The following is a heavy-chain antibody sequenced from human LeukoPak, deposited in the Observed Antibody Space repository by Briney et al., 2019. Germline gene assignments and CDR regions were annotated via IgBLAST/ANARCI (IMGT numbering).Heavy chain of an antibody. Sequence: GGSLRLSCAASGFTFSSYEMNWVRQAPGKGLEWVSYISSSGSTIYYADSVKGRFTISRDNAKNLLYLQMNSLRAEDTAVYYCARGLKDFDYWGQGTLVTVSS. V-gene: IGHV3-48*03. CDR1: GFTFSSYE. J-gene: IGHJ4*02. CDR2: ISSSGSTI. D-gene: IGHD2-8*01. CDR3: ARGLKDFDY.